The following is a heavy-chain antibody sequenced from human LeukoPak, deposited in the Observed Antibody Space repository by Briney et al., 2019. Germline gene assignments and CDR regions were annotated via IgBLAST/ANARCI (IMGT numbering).Heavy chain of an antibody. V-gene: IGHV1-18*01. CDR1: GYTFTSYG. CDR3: PRDQRITGTTGY. CDR2: ISAYNGNT. D-gene: IGHD1-20*01. J-gene: IGHJ4*02. Sequence: GASVKVSCKASGYTFTSYGISWVRQAPGQGLEWMGWISAYNGNTNYAHKLQGRVTMTTDPSTGTAYMKLRSLRSDDRAVYYRPRDQRITGTTGYWGQGTLVTVSS.